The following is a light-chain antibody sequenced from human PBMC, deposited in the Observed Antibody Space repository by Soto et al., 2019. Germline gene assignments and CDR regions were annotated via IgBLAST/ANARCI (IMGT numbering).Light chain of an antibody. CDR2: WAS. V-gene: IGKV4-1*01. CDR1: QSVLYSSNNQNY. J-gene: IGKJ4*01. CDR3: QQYYSSPLS. Sequence: DIVMTQSPDSLAVSLGERATINCKSSQSVLYSSNNQNYLAWYRQKPGQPPKLLIYWASTRESGVPDRFSGTGSGTDFTLTISCLQAEDVAVYYCQQYYSSPLSFGGGTKVEIK.